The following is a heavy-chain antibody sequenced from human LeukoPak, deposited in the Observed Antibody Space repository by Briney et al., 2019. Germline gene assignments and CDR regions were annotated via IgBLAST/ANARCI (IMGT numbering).Heavy chain of an antibody. J-gene: IGHJ3*02. CDR2: ISAYNGNK. V-gene: IGHV1-18*01. D-gene: IGHD3-22*01. CDR1: GYTFTIYG. Sequence: ASVKVSYKASGYTFTIYGISWVRQAPGQGRVWVGWISAYNGNKNYAQKLQGRVTITTDTSTSTAYMELRSLRSDDTAVYYCARDTNDYYDSSGSDAFDIWGQGTMVTVSS. CDR3: ARDTNDYYDSSGSDAFDI.